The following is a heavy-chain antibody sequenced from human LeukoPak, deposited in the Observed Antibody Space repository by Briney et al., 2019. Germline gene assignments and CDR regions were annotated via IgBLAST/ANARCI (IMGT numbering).Heavy chain of an antibody. CDR3: AKDPTHFRVWDDYDSNVLNS. J-gene: IGHJ4*02. CDR2: IRYDGSNK. V-gene: IGHV3-30*02. D-gene: IGHD3-22*01. Sequence: GGSLRLSCAASGFTFSSYTMNWVRQAPGKGLEWVAFIRYDGSNKYYAASVKGRFTISRDNSKNTLNLQMNSLRAEDTAVYYCAKDPTHFRVWDDYDSNVLNSWGQGTLVTVSS. CDR1: GFTFSSYT.